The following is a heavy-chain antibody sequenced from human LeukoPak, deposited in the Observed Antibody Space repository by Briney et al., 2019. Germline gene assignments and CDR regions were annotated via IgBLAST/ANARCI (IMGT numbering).Heavy chain of an antibody. CDR1: GFTLSSYS. D-gene: IGHD5-24*01. V-gene: IGHV3-21*01. CDR2: ISSSSTYI. CDR3: ARDRRWLQLNLDY. Sequence: PGGSLRLSCAASGFTLSSYSMNWVRQAPGKGLEWVSSISSSSTYIYYADSVKGRFTISRDNAKNSLYLQMNSLRAEDTAVYYCARDRRWLQLNLDYWGQGTLVTVSS. J-gene: IGHJ4*02.